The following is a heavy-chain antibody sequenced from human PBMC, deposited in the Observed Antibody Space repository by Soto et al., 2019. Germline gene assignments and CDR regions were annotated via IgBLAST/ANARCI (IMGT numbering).Heavy chain of an antibody. J-gene: IGHJ4*02. V-gene: IGHV6-1*01. Sequence: PSQTLSLTCVISGDSVSRNSAAWNWIRPSPSRGLEWLGRTYYRSKWYSDYAASVESRITVNPDTSKNHFSLQLNSVTPEDTAVYYCARGEQYSGRIFDYWGQGTPVTVSS. CDR1: GDSVSRNSAA. D-gene: IGHD1-26*01. CDR2: TYYRSKWYS. CDR3: ARGEQYSGRIFDY.